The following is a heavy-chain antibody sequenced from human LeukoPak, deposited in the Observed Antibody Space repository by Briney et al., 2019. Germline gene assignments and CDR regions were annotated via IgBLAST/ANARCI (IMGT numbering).Heavy chain of an antibody. CDR2: ISSSSSYI. CDR1: GFTFSSYS. J-gene: IGHJ4*02. V-gene: IGHV3-21*01. CDR3: AREFRATDDYGDYGGSS. D-gene: IGHD4-17*01. Sequence: GGSLRLSCAASGFTFSSYSMNWVRQAPGKGLEWVSSISSSSSYIYYADSVKGRFTISRDNAKSSLYLQMNSLRAEDTAVYYCAREFRATDDYGDYGGSSWGQGTLVTVSS.